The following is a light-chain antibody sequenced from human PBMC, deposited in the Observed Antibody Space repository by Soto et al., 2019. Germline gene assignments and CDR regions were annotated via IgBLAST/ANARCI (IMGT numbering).Light chain of an antibody. V-gene: IGKV1-5*01. CDR2: HAS. Sequence: DIQMSQSPSSLSASVGDRVTITCRAAESISRHLNWYQQKPGRAPDLLIYHASSLETGVPSRFSGSGSGTEFALTISSVQPDDFASYYCQHYNSYGTFGQGTKVDIK. CDR3: QHYNSYGT. J-gene: IGKJ1*01. CDR1: ESISRH.